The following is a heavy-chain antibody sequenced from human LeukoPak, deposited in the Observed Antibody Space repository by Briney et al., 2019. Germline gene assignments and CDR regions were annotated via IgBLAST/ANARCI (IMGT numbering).Heavy chain of an antibody. CDR2: ISGSGGST. CDR3: AGSQLYDYVWGSCRYPPGGVDY. J-gene: IGHJ4*02. Sequence: GGSLRLSCAASGFTFSSYAMSWVRQAPGKGLEWVSAISGSGGSTYYADSVKGRFTISRDNSKNTLYLQMNSLRAEDTAVYYCAGSQLYDYVWGSCRYPPGGVDYWGQGTLVTVSS. CDR1: GFTFSSYA. D-gene: IGHD3-16*02. V-gene: IGHV3-23*01.